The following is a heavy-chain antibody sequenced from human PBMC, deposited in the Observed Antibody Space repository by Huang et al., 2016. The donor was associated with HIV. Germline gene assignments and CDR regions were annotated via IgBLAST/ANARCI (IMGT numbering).Heavy chain of an antibody. CDR2: ISEAGSVI. D-gene: IGHD6-13*01. CDR3: ARGYSSSWLYN. Sequence: EEQLVESGGGLVQPGGSLRLSCAASGFSFSSCNINWVRQAPGKGLEWLSYISEAGSVITYTDSVNGRFTVSRDNAKNSLYLQMDSLRAEDTAVYYCARGYSSSWLYNWGQGTLVTVSS. J-gene: IGHJ4*02. V-gene: IGHV3-48*01. CDR1: GFSFSSCN.